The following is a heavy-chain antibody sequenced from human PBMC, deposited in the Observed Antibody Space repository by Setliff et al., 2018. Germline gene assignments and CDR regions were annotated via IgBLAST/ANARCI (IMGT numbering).Heavy chain of an antibody. Sequence: ASQTLSLTCAVSGGSIRSGDASWSWVRQPPGKGLEWIGYIYHAGSTYYNPSLESRVTISIDKPNKQFSLELRSLTAADTALYYCARGGGDGSGGSFHNAPVDYWGQGMLVTVSS. CDR1: GGSIRSGDAS. CDR2: IYHAGST. V-gene: IGHV4-30-2*01. CDR3: ARGGGDGSGGSFHNAPVDY. J-gene: IGHJ4*02. D-gene: IGHD3-10*01.